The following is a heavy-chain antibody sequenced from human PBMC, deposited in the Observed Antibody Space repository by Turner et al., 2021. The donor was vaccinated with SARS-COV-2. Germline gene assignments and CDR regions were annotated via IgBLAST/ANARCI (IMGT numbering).Heavy chain of an antibody. Sequence: QVQLVESGGGVFQLGRSLSPPCAATGFPFSSYGMHWVRQATGKGLEWVAVISYDGSNKYYVDSVKGRFTISRDKSKNTLYLQMNSLRAEETAVYYCAKMMFGGWSGFDYWGQGTLVTVSS. D-gene: IGHD3-10*02. CDR3: AKMMFGGWSGFDY. CDR1: GFPFSSYG. J-gene: IGHJ4*02. CDR2: ISYDGSNK. V-gene: IGHV3-30*18.